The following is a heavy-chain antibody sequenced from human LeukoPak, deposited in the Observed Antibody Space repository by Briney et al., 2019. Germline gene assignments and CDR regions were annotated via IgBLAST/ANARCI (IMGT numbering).Heavy chain of an antibody. CDR3: ARATGYSSGWEYYFDY. D-gene: IGHD6-19*01. Sequence: SETLSLTCTVSGGSISSGGYSWSWIRQPPGKGLEWIGYIYHSGSTYYNPSLKSRVTISVDRSKNQFSLKLSSVTAADTAVYYCARATGYSSGWEYYFDYWGQGTLVTVSS. CDR2: IYHSGST. J-gene: IGHJ4*02. V-gene: IGHV4-30-2*01. CDR1: GGSISSGGYS.